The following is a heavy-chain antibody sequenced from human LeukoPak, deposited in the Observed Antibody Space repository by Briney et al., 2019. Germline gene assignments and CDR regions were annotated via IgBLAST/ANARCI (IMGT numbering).Heavy chain of an antibody. D-gene: IGHD4-17*01. V-gene: IGHV3-21*04. CDR2: ISSSSSFI. CDR1: GFTFSSYS. Sequence: GGSLRLSCAASGFTFSSYSINWVRQAPGKGLEWVSSISSSSSFISYADSVKGRFTISRDNAKNSLYLQMNSLRAEDTAVYYCARDRRDYGDYQGWYFDLWGRGTLVTVSS. CDR3: ARDRRDYGDYQGWYFDL. J-gene: IGHJ2*01.